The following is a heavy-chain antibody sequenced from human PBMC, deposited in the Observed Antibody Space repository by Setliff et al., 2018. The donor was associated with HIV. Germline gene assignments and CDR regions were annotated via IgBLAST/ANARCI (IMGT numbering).Heavy chain of an antibody. J-gene: IGHJ6*03. D-gene: IGHD3-22*01. CDR2: VHSNGFK. V-gene: IGHV4-61*09. CDR1: GVSINSGDYS. CDR3: ARGVVGSYYDYVNIYYHDYIDL. Sequence: SETLSLTCDVPGVSINSGDYSWNWIRQPAGKRLEWIGHVHSNGFKNYNSSLESRVDISVDTSKNQISLKVDSVTAADTAIYFCARGVVGSYYDYVNIYYHDYIDLWGKGTTVTVSS.